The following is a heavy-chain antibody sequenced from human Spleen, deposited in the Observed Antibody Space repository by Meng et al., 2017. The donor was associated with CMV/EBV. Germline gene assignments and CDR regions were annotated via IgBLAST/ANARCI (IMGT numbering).Heavy chain of an antibody. CDR3: ARDQIQLWVSGEYYFDY. CDR1: GYTFTGYF. Sequence: ASVKVSCKASGYTFTGYFMHWVRQAPGQGLEWMGWINPNSGATNYAQNFQGRVTMTRDTSISTVYLDLSRLRSDDTAVYYCARDQIQLWVSGEYYFDYWGQGTLVTVSS. J-gene: IGHJ4*02. V-gene: IGHV1-2*02. CDR2: INPNSGAT. D-gene: IGHD5-18*01.